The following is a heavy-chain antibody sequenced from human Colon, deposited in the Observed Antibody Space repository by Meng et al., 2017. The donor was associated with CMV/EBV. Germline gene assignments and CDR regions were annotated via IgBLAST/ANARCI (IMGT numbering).Heavy chain of an antibody. V-gene: IGHV4-61*01. J-gene: IGHJ5*02. D-gene: IGHD2-2*02. CDR2: FYHTGTT. Sequence: SEPLSLTGIVSGVSVSGDSQYWSWIRQPPGKGLEWIGYFYHTGTTNYNPSLEGRFTISGDTSKNQFSLKLTSVTAADTAVYYCARGVSAAILGLHWFDPWGQGTLVTVSS. CDR1: GVSVSGDSQY. CDR3: ARGVSAAILGLHWFDP.